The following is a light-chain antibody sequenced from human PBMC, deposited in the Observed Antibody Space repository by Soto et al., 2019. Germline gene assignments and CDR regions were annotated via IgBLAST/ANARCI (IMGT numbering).Light chain of an antibody. V-gene: IGKV3-15*01. Sequence: EIVMTQSPATLSVSPGERATLSCSARQSINGNLAWYQRKPGQAPRLLMYGTSVRATGIPARFSGSGSGTEYTLTISSLQSEDFAVFYCQQYNSWYTFGQGTRLEIK. J-gene: IGKJ5*01. CDR3: QQYNSWYT. CDR2: GTS. CDR1: QSINGN.